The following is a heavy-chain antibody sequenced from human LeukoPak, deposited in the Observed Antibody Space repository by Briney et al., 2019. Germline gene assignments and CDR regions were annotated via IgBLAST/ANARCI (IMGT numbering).Heavy chain of an antibody. J-gene: IGHJ4*02. CDR2: ISWNSGSI. CDR1: GFTFDDYA. Sequence: GGSLRLSCAASGFTFDDYAMHWVRQAPGKGLEWVSGISWNSGSIGYADSVKGRFTFSRDNAKNSLYLQMNSLRAEDTALYYCAKDDGNGYTPGGYYFDYWGQGTLVTVSS. V-gene: IGHV3-9*01. CDR3: AKDDGNGYTPGGYYFDY. D-gene: IGHD5-12*01.